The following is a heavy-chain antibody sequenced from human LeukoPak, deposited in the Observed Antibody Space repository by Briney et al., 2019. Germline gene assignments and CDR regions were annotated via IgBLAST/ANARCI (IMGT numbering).Heavy chain of an antibody. CDR1: GFTFSSYA. V-gene: IGHV3-23*01. J-gene: IGHJ2*01. CDR3: ARARPADFNL. CDR2: ISGSGGST. Sequence: GGSLRLSCAASGFTFSSYAMSWVRQAPGEGLEWVSAISGSGGSTYYADSVKGRFTISRDNSKNTVHVQMNSLRDDDTAVYYCARARPADFNLWGRGTLVTVSS.